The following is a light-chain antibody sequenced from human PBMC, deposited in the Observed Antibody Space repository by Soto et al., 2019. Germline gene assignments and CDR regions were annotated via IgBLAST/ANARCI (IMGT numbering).Light chain of an antibody. V-gene: IGKV3-20*01. J-gene: IGKJ3*01. Sequence: EIVLTQSPGTLSLSPGERDTLSCRASQSVSSSYLAWYQQKPGQTPRLLFYGASSRATGIPDRFRGSGSGTDFTLTISRLEPEDFAVYYCQQYGSSPCTFGPGTKVDIK. CDR3: QQYGSSPCT. CDR2: GAS. CDR1: QSVSSSY.